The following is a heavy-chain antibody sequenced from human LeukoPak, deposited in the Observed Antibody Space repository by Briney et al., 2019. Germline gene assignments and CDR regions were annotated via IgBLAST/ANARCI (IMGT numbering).Heavy chain of an antibody. V-gene: IGHV1-2*02. D-gene: IGHD1-14*01. CDR2: INPNSGGT. Sequence: GASVKVSCKASGYTFTGYYMHWVRQAPGQGLEWMGWINPNSGGTNYAQKFQGRVTMTRDTSISTAYMELSRLRSDDTAVYYCARGAPRKSGFYDAFDIWAQGTMVTVSS. CDR1: GYTFTGYY. CDR3: ARGAPRKSGFYDAFDI. J-gene: IGHJ3*02.